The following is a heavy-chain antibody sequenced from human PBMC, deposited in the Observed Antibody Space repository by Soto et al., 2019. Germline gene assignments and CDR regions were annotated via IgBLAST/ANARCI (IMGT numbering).Heavy chain of an antibody. CDR2: ILHTGGT. J-gene: IGHJ4*02. D-gene: IGHD3-10*01. CDR1: GGSISGGGFS. CDR3: ARLQFGEGFDY. Sequence: NPSETLSLTCAVSGGSISGGGFSWSWIRQPPGKGLEWIGYILHTGGTQYNPSLKSRVSMSVDKSKNQFSLHLTSVTAADTAVYYCARLQFGEGFDYWGQGALVTVSS. V-gene: IGHV4-30-2*01.